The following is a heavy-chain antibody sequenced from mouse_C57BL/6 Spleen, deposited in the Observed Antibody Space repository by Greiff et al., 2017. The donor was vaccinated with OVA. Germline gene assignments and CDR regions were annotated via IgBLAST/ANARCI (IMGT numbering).Heavy chain of an antibody. J-gene: IGHJ3*01. CDR1: GYTFTDYN. CDR2: INTNNGGT. CDR3: AKRGYEYDEAWFAY. Sequence: VQLQQSGPELVKPGASVKMSCKASGYTFTDYNMHWVKQSHGKSLEWIGYINTNNGGTSYNQKFKGKATLTVNKSSSTAYMELRSLTSEDSADYYCAKRGYEYDEAWFAYWGQGTLVTVSA. D-gene: IGHD2-4*01. V-gene: IGHV1-22*01.